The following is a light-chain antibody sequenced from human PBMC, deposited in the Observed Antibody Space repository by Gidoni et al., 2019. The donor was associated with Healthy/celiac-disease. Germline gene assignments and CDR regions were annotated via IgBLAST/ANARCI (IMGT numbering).Light chain of an antibody. J-gene: IGKJ3*01. CDR1: QIVSSY. CDR2: DAS. V-gene: IGKV3-11*01. CDR3: QQRRNWPPGVT. Sequence: EIVLTQSPATLSLSPGERATLSCRASQIVSSYLAWYQQKPGKAPRLLIYDASNRATGIPARFSGSGSGTDFTLTISSLEPEDFAVYYCQQRRNWPPGVTFGPGTKVDIK.